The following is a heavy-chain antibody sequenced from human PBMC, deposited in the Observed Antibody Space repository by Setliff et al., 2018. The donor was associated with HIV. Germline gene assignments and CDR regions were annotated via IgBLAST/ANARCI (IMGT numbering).Heavy chain of an antibody. D-gene: IGHD6-19*01. CDR1: GYSFSSYW. J-gene: IGHJ6*02. Sequence: GESLKISCKASGYSFSSYWIGWVRQMPGKGLEWMGIIFPGDSDIKYNPSFQGQVTISVDKSITTAYLQWSSLKASDTAMYYCARLASSGWTNYYYYGMDVWGQGTTVTVSS. CDR2: IFPGDSDI. V-gene: IGHV5-51*01. CDR3: ARLASSGWTNYYYYGMDV.